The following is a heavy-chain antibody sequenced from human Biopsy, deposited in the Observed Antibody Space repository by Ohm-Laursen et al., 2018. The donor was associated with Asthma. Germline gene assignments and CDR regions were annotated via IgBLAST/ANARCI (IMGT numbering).Heavy chain of an antibody. V-gene: IGHV1-3*04. D-gene: IGHD3-9*01. CDR2: VNTGNGDT. Sequence: ASVKVSCKVSGYNFISFAIHWVCQAPGQRLEWMGWVNTGNGDTKYSQKFQGRVTITRDTSASTAYMELRSLRSEDTATYYCARTYYDFLTGQVKDVFGVWGQGTMVTVSS. J-gene: IGHJ3*01. CDR3: ARTYYDFLTGQVKDVFGV. CDR1: GYNFISFA.